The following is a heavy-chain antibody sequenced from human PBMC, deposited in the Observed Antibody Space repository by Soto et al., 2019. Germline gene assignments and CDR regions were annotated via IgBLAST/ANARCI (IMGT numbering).Heavy chain of an antibody. J-gene: IGHJ3*01. CDR2: IFHSGDT. V-gene: IGHV4-4*02. CDR1: GDSISNSRW. Sequence: QVQLQESGPGLVKPSGTLSLTCAVSGDSISNSRWWTWVRQPPGKGMEWIGDIFHSGDTNYNPSLKSRVFISVDKSHNQFSLKVSSVTAAYTAVYYCAYSTGCYRHEVWGQGTLVTVSS. CDR3: AYSTGCYRHEV. D-gene: IGHD6-19*01.